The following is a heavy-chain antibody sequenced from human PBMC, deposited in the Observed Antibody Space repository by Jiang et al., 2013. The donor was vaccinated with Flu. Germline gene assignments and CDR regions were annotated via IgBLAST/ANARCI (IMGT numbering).Heavy chain of an antibody. J-gene: IGHJ4*02. Sequence: RLSCAASGFTFRNYAMSWVRQAPGKGLEWVSAISGSGGSTYYADSVKGRFTISRDNSKKTLYLQMNSLRAEDTAVYYCAKGRRVVVVVAAYGGAIDYWGQGTLVTVSS. CDR1: GFTFRNYA. CDR3: AKGRRVVVVVAAYGGAIDY. CDR2: ISGSGGST. V-gene: IGHV3-23*01. D-gene: IGHD2-15*01.